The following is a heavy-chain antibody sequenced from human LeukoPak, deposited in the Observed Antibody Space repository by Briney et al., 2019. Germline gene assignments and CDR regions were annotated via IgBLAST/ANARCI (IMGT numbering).Heavy chain of an antibody. CDR1: GFTISSNY. D-gene: IGHD1-1*01. V-gene: IGHV3-53*04. CDR2: IYSGGST. J-gene: IGHJ6*02. Sequence: GGSLRLSCAASGFTISSNYMSWVRQAPGKGLEWVSVIYSGGSTYYADSVKGRFTISRHNSKNTLYLQMNSLRAEDTAVYYCARGGGTTLYYYGMDVWGQGTLVTVSS. CDR3: ARGGGTTLYYYGMDV.